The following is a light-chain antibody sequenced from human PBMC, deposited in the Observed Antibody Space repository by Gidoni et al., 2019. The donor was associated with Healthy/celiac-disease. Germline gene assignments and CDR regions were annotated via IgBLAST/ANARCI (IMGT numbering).Light chain of an antibody. CDR2: QDS. CDR1: KWGDKY. Sequence: SYELTQPPSLSVSPGQTASITCSGDKWGDKYACWYQQKPGQSPVLVIYQDSKRPSGIPERFSGSNSGNTATLTISGTQAMDEADYYCQAWDSSTYVVFGGGTKLTVL. J-gene: IGLJ2*01. V-gene: IGLV3-1*01. CDR3: QAWDSSTYVV.